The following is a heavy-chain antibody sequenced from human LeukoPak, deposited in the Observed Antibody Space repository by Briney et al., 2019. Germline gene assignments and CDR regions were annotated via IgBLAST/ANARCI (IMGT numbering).Heavy chain of an antibody. J-gene: IGHJ3*01. CDR1: GGSFSRYF. CDR3: ARHVDGGKKAFDL. Sequence: KPSETLSLTCVAYGGSFSRYFWSWIRQPPGKGLEWIGEINPSGGTGNNPSLKSRVTISKDPSKNQLSLTLTSVTAADTAVYYCARHVDGGKKAFDLWGQGTMVTVSS. D-gene: IGHD4-23*01. V-gene: IGHV4-34*01. CDR2: INPSGGT.